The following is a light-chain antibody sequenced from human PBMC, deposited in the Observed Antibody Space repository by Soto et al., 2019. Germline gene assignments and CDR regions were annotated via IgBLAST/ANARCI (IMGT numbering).Light chain of an antibody. V-gene: IGKV3-11*01. J-gene: IGKJ2*01. CDR1: QSVSRY. CDR3: HQRSNWPPYT. CDR2: DAS. Sequence: EIVLTQSPATLSLSPGGRATLSCRASQSVSRYLAWYQQKPGQAPRLLIYDASNRATGIPARFSGSGSGTDFTLTISSLEPEDFAVYYCHQRSNWPPYTFGQGTKLEIK.